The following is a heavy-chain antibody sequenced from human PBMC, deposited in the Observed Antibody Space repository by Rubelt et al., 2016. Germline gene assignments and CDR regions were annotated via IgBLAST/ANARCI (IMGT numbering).Heavy chain of an antibody. J-gene: IGHJ6*02. CDR2: ISGGGGSA. Sequence: GSGGGLVQPGGSLRLSCAASGFTFTTHGMSWVRQAPGKGLEWVSTISGGGGSAYYADSVRGRFTISRDNSKNALYLRMNSLRVDDTAVYYCAKGRTATSKVYGLDIWGQGTTVTVSS. CDR1: GFTFTTHG. D-gene: IGHD2-2*01. CDR3: AKGRTATSKVYGLDI. V-gene: IGHV3-23*01.